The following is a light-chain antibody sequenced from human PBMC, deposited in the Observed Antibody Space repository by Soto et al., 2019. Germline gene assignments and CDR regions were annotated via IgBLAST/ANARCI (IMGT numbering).Light chain of an antibody. CDR3: QSYDSSLSGSGGV. Sequence: QSVLTQPPSVSGAPGQRVTISCTGSSSNIGAGYDVHWYQQLPGTAPKLLIYGNSNRTSGVPDRFSGSKSGTSASLAITGLQAEDEADYYCQSYDSSLSGSGGVFGGGTKLTVL. CDR2: GNS. J-gene: IGLJ2*01. CDR1: SSNIGAGYD. V-gene: IGLV1-40*01.